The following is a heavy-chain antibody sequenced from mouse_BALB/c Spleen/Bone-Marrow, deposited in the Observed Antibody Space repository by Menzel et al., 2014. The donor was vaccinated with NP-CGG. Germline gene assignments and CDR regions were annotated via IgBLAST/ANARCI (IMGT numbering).Heavy chain of an antibody. D-gene: IGHD2-1*01. CDR3: ARGSYYGPAWFAY. CDR1: GYTFTDYA. CDR2: ISTYSGNT. J-gene: IGHJ3*01. V-gene: IGHV1-67*01. Sequence: LVESGPELVRPGVSVKISCKGSGYTFTDYAMHWVKQSHAKSLEWIGVISTYSGNTNYNQKFKGKATMTVDKSPSTAYMELARLTSEDSAIYYCARGSYYGPAWFAYWGQGTLVTVSA.